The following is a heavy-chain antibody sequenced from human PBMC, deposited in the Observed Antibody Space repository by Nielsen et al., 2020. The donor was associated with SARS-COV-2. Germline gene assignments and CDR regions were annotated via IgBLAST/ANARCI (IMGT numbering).Heavy chain of an antibody. CDR1: GFTFSSYW. CDR2: INSDGSST. J-gene: IGHJ4*02. CDR3: APSMIVQGGY. D-gene: IGHD3-22*01. Sequence: GESLKISCAASGFTFSSYWMHWVRQAPGKGLVWVSRINSDGSSTSYADSVKGRFTISRDNSKNTLYLQMNSLRAEDTAVYYCAPSMIVQGGYWGQGTLVTVSS. V-gene: IGHV3-74*01.